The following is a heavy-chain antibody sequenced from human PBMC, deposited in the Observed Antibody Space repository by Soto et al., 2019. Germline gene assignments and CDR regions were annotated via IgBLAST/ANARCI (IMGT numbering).Heavy chain of an antibody. V-gene: IGHV5-51*01. D-gene: IGHD1-26*01. CDR3: ARDPSWALPALSGMDV. J-gene: IGHJ6*02. Sequence: PGESLKISCKGSGYSFTSYWIGWVRQMPGKGLECMGIIYPGDSDTRYSPSFQGQVTISADKSISTAYLQWSSLKASDTAMYYCARDPSWALPALSGMDVWGQGTTVTVSS. CDR2: IYPGDSDT. CDR1: GYSFTSYW.